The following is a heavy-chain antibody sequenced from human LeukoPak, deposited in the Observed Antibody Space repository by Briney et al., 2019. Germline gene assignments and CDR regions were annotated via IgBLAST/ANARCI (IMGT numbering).Heavy chain of an antibody. Sequence: ASVKVSCKASGYTSTGYYMHWVRQAPGQGLEWMGRINPNNGGTNYAQKFQGRVTMTRDTSISTAYMALSRLRSDDTAVYYCARGIAQNGFDPWGQGTLVTVSS. V-gene: IGHV1-2*06. CDR2: INPNNGGT. CDR1: GYTSTGYY. CDR3: ARGIAQNGFDP. J-gene: IGHJ5*02. D-gene: IGHD6-13*01.